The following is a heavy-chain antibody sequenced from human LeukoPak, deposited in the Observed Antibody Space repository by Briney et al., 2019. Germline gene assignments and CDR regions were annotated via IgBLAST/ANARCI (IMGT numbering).Heavy chain of an antibody. CDR2: ISDSGDST. D-gene: IGHD4-17*01. CDR3: VKTAYGDYGYFDY. CDR1: GFTFRSFA. J-gene: IGHJ4*02. V-gene: IGHV3-23*01. Sequence: GGSLRLSCAASGFTFRSFAMSWVRQAPGKGLEWVSSISDSGDSTYYADSVKGRFTISRDNSKNTLFLQMNSLRAEDTAVYYCVKTAYGDYGYFDYWGQGTLVTVSS.